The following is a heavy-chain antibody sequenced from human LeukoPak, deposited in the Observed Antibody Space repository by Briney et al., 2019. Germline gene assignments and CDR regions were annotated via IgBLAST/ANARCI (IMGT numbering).Heavy chain of an antibody. CDR1: GFTFSSYS. CDR3: AREIDEGFDY. CDR2: IGGSSSSL. J-gene: IGHJ4*02. V-gene: IGHV3-21*01. Sequence: PGGSLRLSCAAPGFTFSSYSMNWVRQAPGKGLEWVSSIGGSSSSLYYADSLKGRFTISRDNAKNSLYLQMNSLRAEDTAAYYCAREIDEGFDYWGQGTLVTVSS.